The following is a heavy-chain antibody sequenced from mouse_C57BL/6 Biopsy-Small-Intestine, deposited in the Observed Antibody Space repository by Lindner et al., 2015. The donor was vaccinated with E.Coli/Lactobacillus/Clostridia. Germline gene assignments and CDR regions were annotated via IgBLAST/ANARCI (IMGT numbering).Heavy chain of an antibody. D-gene: IGHD2-5*01. CDR3: AGYYSNFLTYWYSMS. CDR2: ILPGSGST. CDR1: GYTFTGYW. V-gene: IGHV1-9*01. J-gene: IGHJ1*03. Sequence: VQLQESGAELMKPGASVKVSCKATGYTFTGYWIEWIKQRPGHGLEWIGEILPGSGSTKYNEKFKGKATFTADTSSNTAYMQLSSLTTEDSAIYYCAGYYSNFLTYWYSMSGAQGPRSPSPQ.